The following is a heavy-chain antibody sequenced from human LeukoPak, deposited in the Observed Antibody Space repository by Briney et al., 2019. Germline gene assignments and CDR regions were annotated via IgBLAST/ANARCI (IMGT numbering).Heavy chain of an antibody. J-gene: IGHJ4*02. D-gene: IGHD5-12*01. Sequence: GASVKVSCKDSGYTFTSYGISWVRQAPGQGLEWMGWISAYNGNTNYAQKPQGRVTMTTDTSTSTAYMELRSLRSDDTAVYYCAKAPRTWLRFPWTFDYWGQGTLVTVSS. CDR2: ISAYNGNT. V-gene: IGHV1-18*01. CDR1: GYTFTSYG. CDR3: AKAPRTWLRFPWTFDY.